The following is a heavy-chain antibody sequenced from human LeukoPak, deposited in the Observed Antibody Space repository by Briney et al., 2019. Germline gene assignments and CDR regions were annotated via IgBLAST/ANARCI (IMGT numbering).Heavy chain of an antibody. V-gene: IGHV4-59*08. CDR3: ALAAEDAFDI. Sequence: SETLSLTCTVSGGSISSYYWSWIRQPPGKGLEWIGYIYYSGSTNYNPSLKSRVTISVDTSKNQFSLKLSSVTAADTAVYYCALAAEDAFDIWGQGTMVTVSS. J-gene: IGHJ3*02. CDR2: IYYSGST. D-gene: IGHD2-15*01. CDR1: GGSISSYY.